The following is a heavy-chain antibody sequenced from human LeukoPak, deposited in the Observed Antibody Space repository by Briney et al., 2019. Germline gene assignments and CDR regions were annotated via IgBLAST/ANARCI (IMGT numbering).Heavy chain of an antibody. CDR1: GYTFTSYD. Sequence: GASVKVSCKASGYTFTSYDINWVRQATGQGLEWMGWMNPNSGNTGYAQKFQGRVTITRNTSISTAYMELSSLRSEDTAVYYCARTLSLYYDSPFDAFDIWGQGTMVTVSS. V-gene: IGHV1-8*03. D-gene: IGHD3-10*01. CDR3: ARTLSLYYDSPFDAFDI. J-gene: IGHJ3*02. CDR2: MNPNSGNT.